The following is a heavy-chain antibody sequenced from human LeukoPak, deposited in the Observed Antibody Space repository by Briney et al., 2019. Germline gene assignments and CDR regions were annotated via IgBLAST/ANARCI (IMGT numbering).Heavy chain of an antibody. CDR2: ISSSSSTI. CDR3: AREPKTTIFGKGYYFDY. V-gene: IGHV3-48*02. Sequence: GGSLRLSCAASGFTFSSYGMNWVRQAPGKGLEWVSYISSSSSTIYYADSVKGRFTISRDNAKNSLYLQMNSLRDEDTAVYYCAREPKTTIFGKGYYFDYWGQGTLVTVSS. D-gene: IGHD3-3*01. J-gene: IGHJ4*02. CDR1: GFTFSSYG.